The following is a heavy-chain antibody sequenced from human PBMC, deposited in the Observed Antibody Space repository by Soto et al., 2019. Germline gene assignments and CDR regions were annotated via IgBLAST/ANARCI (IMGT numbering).Heavy chain of an antibody. CDR3: ARVVMTTVPSSYYYGMDV. V-gene: IGHV1-69*18. Sequence: QVQLVQSGAEVKKPGSSVTVSCKASGGTFSSYAISWVRQAPGQGLEWMGRIIPFIGTANYAQKFQGRVTSTADESTSTAYMELNSLRSEDTAVYYCARVVMTTVPSSYYYGMDVWGQGTKVTGSS. CDR1: GGTFSSYA. J-gene: IGHJ6*02. CDR2: IIPFIGTA. D-gene: IGHD4-17*01.